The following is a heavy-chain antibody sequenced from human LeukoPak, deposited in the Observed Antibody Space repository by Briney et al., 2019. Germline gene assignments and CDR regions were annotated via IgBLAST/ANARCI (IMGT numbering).Heavy chain of an antibody. CDR2: IIPIFGTA. CDR3: ARGLVNWNHQEAYYYYYMDV. J-gene: IGHJ6*03. CDR1: GGTFSSYA. V-gene: IGHV1-69*01. D-gene: IGHD1-14*01. Sequence: GSSVKVSCKASGGTFSSYAISWVRQAPGQGLEWMGGIIPIFGTANYAQKFQGRVTITADESTSTAYMELSSLRSEDTAVYYCARGLVNWNHQEAYYYYYMDVWGKGTTVTVSS.